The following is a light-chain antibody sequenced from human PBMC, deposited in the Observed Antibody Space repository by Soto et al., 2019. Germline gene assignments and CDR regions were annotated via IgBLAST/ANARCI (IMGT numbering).Light chain of an antibody. V-gene: IGKV1-33*01. CDR1: QDISKY. Sequence: DIQMTQSPSSLSASVGDRVIITCQASQDISKYLDWYQQKPGKAPKLLIYDASKLETGVPSRFSGSASGTDFTFTISSLQPEDIATYYCQQYDNLPLTFGGGTKVEIK. CDR2: DAS. J-gene: IGKJ4*01. CDR3: QQYDNLPLT.